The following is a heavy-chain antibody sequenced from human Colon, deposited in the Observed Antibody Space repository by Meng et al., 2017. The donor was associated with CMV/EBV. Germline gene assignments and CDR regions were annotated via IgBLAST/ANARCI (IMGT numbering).Heavy chain of an antibody. J-gene: IGHJ4*02. Sequence: VQRVQSGAEVKKPGASVKVSCNASGYTFTGYYMHWVRQAPGQGLEWMEWINPNSGGTNYAQKFQGRVTMTRDTSISTAYMELSRLRSDDTAVYYCARDLRVWFGEFKNWGQGTLVTVSS. CDR1: GYTFTGYY. CDR2: INPNSGGT. CDR3: ARDLRVWFGEFKN. V-gene: IGHV1-2*02. D-gene: IGHD3-10*01.